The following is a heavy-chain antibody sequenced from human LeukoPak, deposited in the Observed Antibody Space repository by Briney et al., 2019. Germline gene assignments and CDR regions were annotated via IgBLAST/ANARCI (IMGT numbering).Heavy chain of an antibody. CDR1: GLSVRRYY. CDR3: AAEYCGGGFCYTRHSGHDY. Sequence: GGSLTLSCAVSGLSVRRYYMMWVRQAPGKGLQWVSILHSDGATYFAGSVKGRFTIPRDSPRNTLYLQMNSLRAEDTGVYCCAAEYCGGGFCYTRHSGHDYWGQGTLVTVSS. D-gene: IGHD2-15*01. CDR2: LHSDGAT. J-gene: IGHJ4*02. V-gene: IGHV3-66*02.